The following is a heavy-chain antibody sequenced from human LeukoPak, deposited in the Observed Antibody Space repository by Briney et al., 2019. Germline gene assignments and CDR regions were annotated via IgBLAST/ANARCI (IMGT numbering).Heavy chain of an antibody. CDR3: ATDGNPYSSSWSSFDY. CDR1: GFTFDDYA. CDR2: ISWNSGSI. J-gene: IGHJ4*02. Sequence: PGGSLRLSCAASGFTFDDYAMHWVRQAPGKGLEWVSGISWNSGSIGYADSVKGRFTISRDNAKNSLYLQMNRLRAEDMALYYCATDGNPYSSSWSSFDYWGQGTLVTVSS. D-gene: IGHD6-13*01. V-gene: IGHV3-9*03.